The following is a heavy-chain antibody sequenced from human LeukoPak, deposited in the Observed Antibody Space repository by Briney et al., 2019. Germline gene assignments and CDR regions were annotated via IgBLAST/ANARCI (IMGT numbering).Heavy chain of an antibody. Sequence: ASVKVSCKASGYTFTSYDINWVRQATGQGLEWMGWMNPNSGNTGYAQKFQGRVTMIRNTSISTAYMELSSLRSEDTAVYYCARNGWLGYYYYGMDVWGQGTTVTVSS. D-gene: IGHD6-19*01. CDR1: GYTFTSYD. J-gene: IGHJ6*02. CDR2: MNPNSGNT. CDR3: ARNGWLGYYYYGMDV. V-gene: IGHV1-8*01.